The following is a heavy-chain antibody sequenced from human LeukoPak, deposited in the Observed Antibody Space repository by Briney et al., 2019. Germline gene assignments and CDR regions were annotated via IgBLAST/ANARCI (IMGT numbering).Heavy chain of an antibody. CDR3: ARDWAIGYYGSGSYYRPDAFDI. CDR1: GGSVTDFY. V-gene: IGHV4-4*07. Sequence: SETLSLTCTVSGGSVTDFYWSWIRQPAGKGLEWIGRIYTSGSTNYNPSLKSRVTMSVDTSKNQFSLKLSSVTAADTAVYYCARDWAIGYYGSGSYYRPDAFDIWGQGTMVTVSS. J-gene: IGHJ3*02. D-gene: IGHD3-10*01. CDR2: IYTSGST.